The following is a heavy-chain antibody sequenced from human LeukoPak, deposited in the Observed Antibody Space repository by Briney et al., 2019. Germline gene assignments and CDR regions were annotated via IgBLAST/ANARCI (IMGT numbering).Heavy chain of an antibody. V-gene: IGHV3-15*01. J-gene: IGHJ6*03. Sequence: PGGSLRFSCGASGFTLSNAWMSWVRQAPGKGLEWVGRIKSETDGGTTDYAAPVKGRFTISRDDSKSTLYLQMNSLKTEDIAVYYCSGCSSTSCSSLYMDVWGKGTTVSVSS. CDR1: GFTLSNAW. D-gene: IGHD2-2*01. CDR3: SGCSSTSCSSLYMDV. CDR2: IKSETDGGTT.